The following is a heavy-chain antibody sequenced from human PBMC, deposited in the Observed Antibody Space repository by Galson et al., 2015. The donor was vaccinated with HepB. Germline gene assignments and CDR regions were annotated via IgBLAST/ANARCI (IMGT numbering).Heavy chain of an antibody. CDR1: GFIFGDHA. CDR2: FRSKAYGATT. Sequence: SLRLSCAASGFIFGDHAMSWVRQAPGKGLEWVGFFRSKAYGATTQYATSVKDRITISRDDSKSTVYLEMNSLKTEDTAVYYCVRTSYSGSGSAGYYFDFWGQGALVTVSS. J-gene: IGHJ4*02. CDR3: VRTSYSGSGSAGYYFDF. V-gene: IGHV3-49*04. D-gene: IGHD3-10*01.